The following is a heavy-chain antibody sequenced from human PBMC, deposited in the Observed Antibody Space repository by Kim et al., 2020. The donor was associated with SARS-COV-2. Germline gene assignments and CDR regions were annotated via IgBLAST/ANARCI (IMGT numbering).Heavy chain of an antibody. CDR3: AKDKWGAAADY. J-gene: IGHJ4*02. Sequence: TYYADSVKGRFTISRDNSKNTLYLQMNSLRAEDTAVYYCAKDKWGAAADYWGQGTLVTVSS. D-gene: IGHD6-13*01. V-gene: IGHV3-23*01. CDR2: T.